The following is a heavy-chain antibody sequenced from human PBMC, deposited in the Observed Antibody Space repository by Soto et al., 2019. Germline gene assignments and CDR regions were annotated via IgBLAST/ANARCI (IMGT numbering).Heavy chain of an antibody. CDR3: AGDMVGYCSGGSCPGVY. Sequence: QVQLVQSGAEVKKPGSSVKVSCKASGVTFSSYAISWVRQAPGQGLEWMGGIIPIFGTANYAQKFQGRVTITADESTSTAYMELSSLRSEDTAVYYGAGDMVGYCSGGSCPGVYWGQGTLVTVSS. J-gene: IGHJ4*02. D-gene: IGHD2-15*01. V-gene: IGHV1-69*01. CDR1: GVTFSSYA. CDR2: IIPIFGTA.